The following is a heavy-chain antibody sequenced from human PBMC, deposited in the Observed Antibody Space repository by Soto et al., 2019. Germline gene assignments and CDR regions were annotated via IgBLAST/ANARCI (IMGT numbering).Heavy chain of an antibody. CDR1: GYTFTSYD. V-gene: IGHV1-8*01. J-gene: IGHJ3*02. CDR2: MNPNSGNT. Sequence: QVQLVQSGAEVKKPGASVKVSCKASGYTFTSYDINWVRQATGQGLEWMGWMNPNSGNTGYAQKFQGRVTMTRNTSISTAYMELSNLRSEDTAVYYCARAAVGYSYGYDAFDIWGQGTMVTVSS. D-gene: IGHD5-18*01. CDR3: ARAAVGYSYGYDAFDI.